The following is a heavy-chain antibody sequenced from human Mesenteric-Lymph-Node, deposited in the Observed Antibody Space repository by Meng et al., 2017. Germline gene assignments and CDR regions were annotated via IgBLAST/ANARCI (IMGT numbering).Heavy chain of an antibody. CDR2: IYYSGST. J-gene: IGHJ2*01. CDR1: GGSISSGDYY. CDR3: ARGYYDSSGYGYWYFDL. Sequence: QVQRQESGTGLVKPSQTLSLTCTVSGGSISSGDYYWSWIRQPPGKGLEWIGYIYYSGSTYYNPSLKSRVTISVDTSKNQFSLKLSSVTAADTAVYYCARGYYDSSGYGYWYFDLWGRGTLVTVSS. V-gene: IGHV4-30-4*01. D-gene: IGHD3-22*01.